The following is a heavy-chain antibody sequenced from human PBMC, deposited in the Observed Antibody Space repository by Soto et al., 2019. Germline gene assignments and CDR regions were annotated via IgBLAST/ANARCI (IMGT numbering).Heavy chain of an antibody. Sequence: GGSLRLSCAASGFTFSSYEMNWVRQAPGKGLEWVSYISSSGSTIYYADSVKGRFTISRDNAKNSLYLQMNSLRAEDTAVYYCAREAAGSQPYGMDVWGQGTTVTVYS. J-gene: IGHJ6*02. CDR1: GFTFSSYE. V-gene: IGHV3-48*03. CDR2: ISSSGSTI. CDR3: AREAAGSQPYGMDV.